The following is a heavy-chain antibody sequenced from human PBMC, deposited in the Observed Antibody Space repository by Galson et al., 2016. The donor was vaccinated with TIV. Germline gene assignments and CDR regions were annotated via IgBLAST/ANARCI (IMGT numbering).Heavy chain of an antibody. V-gene: IGHV3-9*03. CDR1: GFTFGDFA. CDR3: AKDIAYGDTSNFDAFDI. D-gene: IGHD3-16*01. Sequence: SLRLSCAASGFTFGDFAMHRVRQTPGKGLEWVSGISFNSGDIGYGDSVRGRFTISRDNAKNSLYLQMNSLRPEDMGLYYCAKDIAYGDTSNFDAFDIWGQGTMVTISS. J-gene: IGHJ3*02. CDR2: ISFNSGDI.